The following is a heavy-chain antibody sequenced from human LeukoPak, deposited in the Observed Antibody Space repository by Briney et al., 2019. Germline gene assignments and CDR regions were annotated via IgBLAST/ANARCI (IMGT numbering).Heavy chain of an antibody. Sequence: PGGSLRLSCAASGFSVSSYWMSWVRQAPGKGLEWVANIKQDGSEKYYVDSVKGRFTISRDNAKNSLYLQMNSLRAEDRAVYYCARDRLQFRAFDIWGQGTMVTVSS. J-gene: IGHJ3*02. CDR3: ARDRLQFRAFDI. D-gene: IGHD4-11*01. V-gene: IGHV3-7*04. CDR1: GFSVSSYW. CDR2: IKQDGSEK.